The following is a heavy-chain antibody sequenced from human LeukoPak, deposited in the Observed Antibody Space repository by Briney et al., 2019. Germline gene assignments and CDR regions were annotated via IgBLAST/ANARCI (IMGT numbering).Heavy chain of an antibody. Sequence: SVKVSCKASGGTFSSYAISWVRQAPGQGLEWMGRIIPIFGTANYAQKFLGRVTITTDESTSTAYMELSSLRSEDTAVYYCAREANWGASLDYWGQGTLVTVSS. CDR1: GGTFSSYA. J-gene: IGHJ4*02. D-gene: IGHD7-27*01. V-gene: IGHV1-69*05. CDR3: AREANWGASLDY. CDR2: IIPIFGTA.